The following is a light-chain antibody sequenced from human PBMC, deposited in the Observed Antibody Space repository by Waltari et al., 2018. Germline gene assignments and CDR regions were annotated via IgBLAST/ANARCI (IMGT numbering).Light chain of an antibody. J-gene: IGKJ1*01. CDR3: QQYRTNPWA. CDR2: KAS. V-gene: IGKV1-5*03. CDR1: QNINSW. Sequence: IQMTQSPSILSASVGARVTLTCRASQNINSWLAWYQQKPGMAPKLLISKASTLESGVPSRFSGSGSGTEFTLTISSLQPDDLATYYCQQYRTNPWAFGQGTKV.